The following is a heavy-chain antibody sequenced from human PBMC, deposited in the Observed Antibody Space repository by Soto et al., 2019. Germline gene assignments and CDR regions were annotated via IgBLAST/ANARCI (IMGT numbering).Heavy chain of an antibody. CDR1: GYTFTGYY. D-gene: IGHD3-10*01. J-gene: IGHJ5*02. CDR2: INPDSGDT. Sequence: ASVKVSCKASGYTFTGYYIHWVRQAPGQRLEWMGWINPDSGDTNFAQRFQGRVTMTTDTSINTAYMELSRLRSDDTAVYYCARDYSGSGNWFDPWGQGTLVTVSS. V-gene: IGHV1-2*02. CDR3: ARDYSGSGNWFDP.